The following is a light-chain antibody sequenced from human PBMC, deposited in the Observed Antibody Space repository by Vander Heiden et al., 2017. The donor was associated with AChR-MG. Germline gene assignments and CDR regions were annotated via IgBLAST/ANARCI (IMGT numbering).Light chain of an antibody. J-gene: IGLJ2*01. CDR1: NIGSKS. Sequence: SYVLTQPPSVSVAPGRTATITCGGNNIGSKSVHWYQQKLGQDPVWVVYDDSDRPSGIPDRISCSNSGNKATLPTSRVEAGDEGDDYCQVWDSVSDPFVFGGGTKLTVL. CDR3: QVWDSVSDPFV. V-gene: IGLV3-21*02. CDR2: DDS.